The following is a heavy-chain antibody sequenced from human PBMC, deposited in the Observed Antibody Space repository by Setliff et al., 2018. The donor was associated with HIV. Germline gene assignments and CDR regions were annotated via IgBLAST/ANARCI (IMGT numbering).Heavy chain of an antibody. CDR1: GFSISDFW. J-gene: IGHJ4*02. V-gene: IGHV3-7*05. Sequence: PGGSLRLSCAASGFSISDFWMSWVRQAPGKGLEWVANIKEDGSEQYYMDSVKGRFTISRDNAKSSLYLQMSSLRAEDTAVYYCARDVAVASFFNYWGQGTLVTVSS. CDR2: IKEDGSEQ. CDR3: ARDVAVASFFNY. D-gene: IGHD6-19*01.